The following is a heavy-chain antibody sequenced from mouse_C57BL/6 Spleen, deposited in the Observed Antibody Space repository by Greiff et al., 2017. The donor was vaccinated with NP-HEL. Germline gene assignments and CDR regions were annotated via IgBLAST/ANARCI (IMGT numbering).Heavy chain of an antibody. J-gene: IGHJ2*01. D-gene: IGHD1-1*01. CDR2: IYPGSGNT. V-gene: IGHV1-66*01. Sequence: QVQLKQSGPELVKPGASVKISCKASGYSFTSYYIHWVKQRPGQGLEWIGWIYPGSGNTKYNEKFKGKATLTADTSSSTAYMQLSSLTSEDSAVYYCARSDYYGSSDYFDYWGQGTTLTVSS. CDR1: GYSFTSYY. CDR3: ARSDYYGSSDYFDY.